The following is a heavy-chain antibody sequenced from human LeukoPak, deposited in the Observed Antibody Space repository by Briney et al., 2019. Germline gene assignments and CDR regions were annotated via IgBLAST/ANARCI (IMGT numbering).Heavy chain of an antibody. CDR2: INHSGST. CDR3: ARGRSYGSGSSKRYYYYGMDV. D-gene: IGHD3-10*01. J-gene: IGHJ6*02. Sequence: PSETLSLTCAVYGGSFSGYYWSWIRQPPGKGLEWIGEINHSGSTNYNPSLKSRVTISVDTSKNQLSMKLSSVTAADTAVYYGARGRSYGSGSSKRYYYYGMDVWGQGTTVTVSS. V-gene: IGHV4-34*01. CDR1: GGSFSGYY.